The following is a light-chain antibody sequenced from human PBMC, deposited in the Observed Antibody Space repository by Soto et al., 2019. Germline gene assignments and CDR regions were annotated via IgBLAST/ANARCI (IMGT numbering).Light chain of an antibody. CDR2: GAS. V-gene: IGKV3D-7*01. J-gene: IGKJ1*01. CDR1: QSVSNNY. Sequence: VVLSLSPATLSLTPGERATLSCRASQSVSNNYLAWYQQKPGQAPRLLIYGASTRATGIPDRFSGSGSGTDFTLTISSLQSEDFAVYYCQPYDNWLTRTSGQGAKPDI. CDR3: QPYDNWLTRT.